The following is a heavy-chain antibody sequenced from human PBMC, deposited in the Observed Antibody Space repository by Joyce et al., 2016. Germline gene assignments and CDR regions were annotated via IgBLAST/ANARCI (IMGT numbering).Heavy chain of an antibody. CDR2: ITGSIDTI. J-gene: IGHJ5*02. Sequence: EVQLVESGGGLVQPGGSLRLSCAASGFTFSINSMSWLRQTPGKGLEWVSYITGSIDTIYYADTVKGRFTVSRDNAKNSLDLQMNSLRDEDTAVYFCARSREGASPSPWGQGTLVTVSS. D-gene: IGHD3-16*01. V-gene: IGHV3-48*02. CDR1: GFTFSINS. CDR3: ARSREGASPSP.